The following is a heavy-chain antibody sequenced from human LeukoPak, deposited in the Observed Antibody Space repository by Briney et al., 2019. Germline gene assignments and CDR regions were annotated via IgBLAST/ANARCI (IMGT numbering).Heavy chain of an antibody. CDR2: IYSGGTT. CDR1: GFTVSSNY. J-gene: IGHJ4*02. V-gene: IGHV3-53*01. CDR3: ARAVSGYYFDY. Sequence: GGSLRLSCAASGFTVSSNYMSWVRQAPGKGLEWVSIIYSGGTTYYADSVKGRFTISRDNSKNTLYLQMNSLRAEDTAVHYCARAVSGYYFDYWGQGTLVTVSS. D-gene: IGHD1-14*01.